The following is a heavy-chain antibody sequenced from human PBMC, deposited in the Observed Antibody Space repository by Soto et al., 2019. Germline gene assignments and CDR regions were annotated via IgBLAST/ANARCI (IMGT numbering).Heavy chain of an antibody. CDR3: ARDLPDYDFWSGYAAGY. CDR2: IWYDGSNK. V-gene: IGHV3-33*01. D-gene: IGHD3-3*01. Sequence: QVQLVESGGGVVQPGRSLRLSCAASGFTFSSYGMHWVRQAPGKGLEWVAVIWYDGSNKYYADSVKGRFTISRDNSKNTPYLQMNSLRAEDTAVYYCARDLPDYDFWSGYAAGYWGQGTLLTVSS. J-gene: IGHJ4*02. CDR1: GFTFSSYG.